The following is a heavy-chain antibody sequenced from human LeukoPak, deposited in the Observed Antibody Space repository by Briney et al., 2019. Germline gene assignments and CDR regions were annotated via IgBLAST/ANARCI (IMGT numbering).Heavy chain of an antibody. CDR3: AKGNWRYFDY. D-gene: IGHD1-1*01. Sequence: KPGGSLRLSCAASGFTFSTYSMNWVRQAPGRGLEWVSSISSSSKYIYYADSVKGRFTISRDNSKNTLYLQMNSLGADDTAVYYCAKGNWRYFDYWGQGTLVTVSS. J-gene: IGHJ4*02. CDR2: ISSSSKYI. V-gene: IGHV3-21*04. CDR1: GFTFSTYS.